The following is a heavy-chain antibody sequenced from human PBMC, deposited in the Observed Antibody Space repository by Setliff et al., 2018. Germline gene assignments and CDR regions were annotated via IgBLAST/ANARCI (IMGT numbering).Heavy chain of an antibody. CDR3: ARDQWVRSPPLYFSYSMDV. J-gene: IGHJ6*02. D-gene: IGHD5-12*01. Sequence: SETLSLTCTVSGGSIINSYYWSWIRQPAGKGLEWIGRISTSGNTNYNPSLKSRATVSLETSKNQFSLKLTSMTAADTAVYYCARDQWVRSPPLYFSYSMDVWGQGTTVTSP. V-gene: IGHV4-4*07. CDR2: ISTSGNT. CDR1: GGSIINSYY.